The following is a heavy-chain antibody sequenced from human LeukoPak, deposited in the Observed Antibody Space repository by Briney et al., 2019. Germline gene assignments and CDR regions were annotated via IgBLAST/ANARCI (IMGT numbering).Heavy chain of an antibody. D-gene: IGHD6-6*01. CDR2: INSDGSST. CDR3: ARAYSSSSGSGY. J-gene: IGHJ4*02. Sequence: PGGSLRLSCAASGLTFSGYWMHWVRQAPGKGLVWVSRINSDGSSTSYADSVKGRFTISRDNAKNTLYLQMNSLGAEDTAVYYCARAYSSSSGSGYWGQGTLVTVSS. V-gene: IGHV3-74*01. CDR1: GLTFSGYW.